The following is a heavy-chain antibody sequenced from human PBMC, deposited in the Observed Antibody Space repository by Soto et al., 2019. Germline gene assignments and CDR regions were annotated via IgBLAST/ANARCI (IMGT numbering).Heavy chain of an antibody. CDR3: AREYYDFWSGYYTGIDYYYYGMDV. CDR2: ISAYNGNT. V-gene: IGHV1-18*04. J-gene: IGHJ6*02. D-gene: IGHD3-3*01. CDR1: GYTFTSYG. Sequence: QVPLVQSGAEVKKPGASVKVSCKASGYTFTSYGISWVRQAPGQGLEWMGWISAYNGNTNYAQKLQGRVTMTTDTSTSTAYMELRSLRSDDTAVYYCAREYYDFWSGYYTGIDYYYYGMDVWGQGTTVTVSS.